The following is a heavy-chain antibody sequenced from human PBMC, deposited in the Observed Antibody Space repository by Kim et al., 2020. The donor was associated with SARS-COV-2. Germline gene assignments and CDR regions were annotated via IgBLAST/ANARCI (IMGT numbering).Heavy chain of an antibody. V-gene: IGHV4-4*09. CDR2: T. J-gene: IGHJ4*02. D-gene: IGHD1-1*01. Sequence: TNNNPSLKSRVTISADTSTNQSSLKLSSVTAAETAVYYCASNQLRMSIDSWGQGNLVTVSS. CDR3: ASNQLRMSIDS.